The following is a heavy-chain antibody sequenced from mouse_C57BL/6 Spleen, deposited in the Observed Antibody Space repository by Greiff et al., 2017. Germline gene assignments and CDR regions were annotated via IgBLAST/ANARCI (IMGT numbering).Heavy chain of an antibody. CDR1: GFTFSSYA. CDR3: TREENWDDYFDY. Sequence: EVQRVESGEGLVKPGGSLKLSCAASGFTFSSYAMSWVRQTPEKRLEWVAYISSGGDYIYYADTVKGRFTISRDNARNTLYLQMSSLKSEDTAMYYCTREENWDDYFDYWGQGTTLTVSS. CDR2: ISSGGDYI. J-gene: IGHJ2*01. D-gene: IGHD4-1*01. V-gene: IGHV5-9-1*02.